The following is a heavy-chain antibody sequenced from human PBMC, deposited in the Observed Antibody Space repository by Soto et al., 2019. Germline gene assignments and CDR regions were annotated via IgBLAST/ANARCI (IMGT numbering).Heavy chain of an antibody. D-gene: IGHD2-15*01. CDR3: ARVPPSVGVRRDYFDY. CDR1: GGTFSSYA. CDR2: IIPIFGTA. V-gene: IGHV1-69*01. J-gene: IGHJ4*02. Sequence: QVQLVQSGAEVKKPGSSVKVSCKASGGTFSSYAISWVRQAPGQGLAWMGGIIPIFGTANYAQKFQGRVTITADESTSTAYMELSSLRSEDTAVYYCARVPPSVGVRRDYFDYWGQGTLVTVSS.